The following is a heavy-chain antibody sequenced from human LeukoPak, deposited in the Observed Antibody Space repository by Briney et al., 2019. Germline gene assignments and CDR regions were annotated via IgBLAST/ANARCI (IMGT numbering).Heavy chain of an antibody. CDR2: ISTSDNT. CDR3: AKDLDSTGYFYGGDN. D-gene: IGHD3-22*01. CDR1: GFTFSNYA. J-gene: IGHJ4*02. V-gene: IGHV3-23*01. Sequence: GGSLRLSCAASGFTFSNYAMNWVRQAPGKGLEWVSLISTSDNTHYADSVKGRFTISRDISKNTLYLQMNSLRAEDTAVYYCAKDLDSTGYFYGGDNWGQGTLVTVSS.